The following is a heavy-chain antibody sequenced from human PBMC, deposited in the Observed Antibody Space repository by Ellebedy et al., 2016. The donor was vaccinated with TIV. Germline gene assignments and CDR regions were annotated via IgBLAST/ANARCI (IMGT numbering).Heavy chain of an antibody. CDR3: ARHGGYSSGWNYFDY. D-gene: IGHD6-19*01. V-gene: IGHV4-59*08. J-gene: IGHJ4*02. CDR2: IYYSGST. Sequence: MPSETLSLTCTVSGGSISSYYWSWIRQPPGKGLEWIGYIYYSGSTNYNPSLKSRVTISVDTSNNQFSLKLSSVTAADTAVYYCARHGGYSSGWNYFDYWGQGTLVTVSS. CDR1: GGSISSYY.